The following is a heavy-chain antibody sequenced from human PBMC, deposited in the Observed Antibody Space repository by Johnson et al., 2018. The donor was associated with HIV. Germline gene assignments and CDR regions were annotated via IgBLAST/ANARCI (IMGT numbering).Heavy chain of an antibody. Sequence: VQLVESGGGVVRPGGSLTLSCAASGFIFDDYGMSWVRQAPGKGLEWVSGINWNGGSTGYADSVKGRFIISRDNAKNSLYLQMNSLRAEDTALYYCARVVLVRLAVAGPSRDAFDIWGQGTMVTVSS. CDR2: INWNGGST. D-gene: IGHD6-19*01. J-gene: IGHJ3*02. V-gene: IGHV3-20*04. CDR3: ARVVLVRLAVAGPSRDAFDI. CDR1: GFIFDDYG.